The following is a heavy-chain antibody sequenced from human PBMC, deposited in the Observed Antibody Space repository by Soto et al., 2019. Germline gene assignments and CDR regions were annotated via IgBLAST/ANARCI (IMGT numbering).Heavy chain of an antibody. Sequence: GGSLRLSCAASGFTFSNAWMNWVRQAPGKGLEWVGRIKSKTDGGTTDYAAPVKGRFTISRDDSKNTLYLQMNSLKTEDTAVYYCTTDSPVDSLPRDDGGVWFDFWGQGTLVTVSS. CDR3: TTDSPVDSLPRDDGGVWFDF. CDR2: IKSKTDGGTT. D-gene: IGHD3-10*01. CDR1: GFTFSNAW. V-gene: IGHV3-15*07. J-gene: IGHJ4*02.